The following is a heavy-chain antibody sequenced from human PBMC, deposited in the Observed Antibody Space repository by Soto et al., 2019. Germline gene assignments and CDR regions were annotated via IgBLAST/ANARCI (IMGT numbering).Heavy chain of an antibody. CDR3: TLRIYCSSTSCYRP. D-gene: IGHD2-2*01. CDR2: IRSKANSYAT. J-gene: IGHJ5*02. CDR1: GFTFSGSA. Sequence: GGSLRLSCAASGFTFSGSAVHWVRQASGKGLEWVGRIRSKANSYATAYAASVKGRFTISRDDSKNTAYLQMNSLKTEDTAVYYCTLRIYCSSTSCYRPWGQGTLVTVSS. V-gene: IGHV3-73*01.